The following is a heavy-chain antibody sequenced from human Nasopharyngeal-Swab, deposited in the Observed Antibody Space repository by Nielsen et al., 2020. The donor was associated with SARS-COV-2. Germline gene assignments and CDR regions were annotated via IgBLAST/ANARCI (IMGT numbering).Heavy chain of an antibody. J-gene: IGHJ5*02. Sequence: GGSLRLSCAASGFTFRSYSMSWVRQAPGEGLEWVSSISSSSSYIYYADSVKGRFTISRDNAKNSLYLQMNSLRAEDTAVYYCARDRPHNWFDPWGQGTLVTVSS. CDR2: ISSSSSYI. CDR3: ARDRPHNWFDP. V-gene: IGHV3-21*06. CDR1: GFTFRSYS. D-gene: IGHD1-14*01.